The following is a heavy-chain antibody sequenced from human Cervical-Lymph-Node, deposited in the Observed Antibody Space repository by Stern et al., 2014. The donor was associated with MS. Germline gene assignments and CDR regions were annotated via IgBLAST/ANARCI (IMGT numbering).Heavy chain of an antibody. CDR2: INSDGSR. Sequence: VKLVESGGGLVQPGGSLRLSCAGFNFRSYWMHWVRQAPGKGLVWVACINSDGSRRYADSVKGRFTISRDNAKNTMYLQMSSLRVEDTAVYYCARGVVSVSTLGDYYYGMDVWGQGTTVTVSS. J-gene: IGHJ6*01. CDR1: FNFRSYW. V-gene: IGHV3-74*02. D-gene: IGHD2-2*01. CDR3: ARGVVSVSTLGDYYYGMDV.